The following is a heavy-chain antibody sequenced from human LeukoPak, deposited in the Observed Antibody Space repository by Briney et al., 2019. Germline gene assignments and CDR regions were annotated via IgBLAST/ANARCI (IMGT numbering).Heavy chain of an antibody. V-gene: IGHV4-39*01. J-gene: IGHJ4*02. CDR1: GGSISSSSYY. Sequence: PETLPLTCTVSGGSISSSSYYWGWIRQPPGKGLEWIGSIYYSGSTYYNPSLKSRVTISVDTSKNQFSLKLSSVTAADTAVYYCARRGPNYYDSSGPDYWGQGTLVTVSS. D-gene: IGHD3-22*01. CDR2: IYYSGST. CDR3: ARRGPNYYDSSGPDY.